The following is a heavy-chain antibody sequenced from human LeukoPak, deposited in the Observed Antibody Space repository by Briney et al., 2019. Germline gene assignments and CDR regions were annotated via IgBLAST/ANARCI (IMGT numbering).Heavy chain of an antibody. V-gene: IGHV1-18*01. Sequence: ASVKVSCKASGYTFTSYGISWVRQAPGQGLEWMGWISAYNGNTNYAQKLQGRVTMTTDTSTSTAYMELRSLRSDDTAVHYCARESLGVVVVPAATFDYWGQGTLVTVSS. CDR1: GYTFTSYG. J-gene: IGHJ4*02. CDR2: ISAYNGNT. D-gene: IGHD2-2*01. CDR3: ARESLGVVVVPAATFDY.